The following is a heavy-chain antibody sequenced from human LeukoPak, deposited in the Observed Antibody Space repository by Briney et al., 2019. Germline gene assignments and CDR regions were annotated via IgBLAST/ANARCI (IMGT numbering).Heavy chain of an antibody. CDR1: GGSISGTNW. D-gene: IGHD1-26*01. V-gene: IGHV4-4*02. CDR3: LRESGPFCPFGY. Sequence: SGTLSLTCGVSGGSISGTNWWSWVLQPPGQGLEWIGEISLAGQTNYNPSLNGRVTMSLDKSSNQLSLHLTSVTAADTATYFCLRESGPFCPFGYWGQGTLVIVSS. CDR2: ISLAGQT. J-gene: IGHJ4*02.